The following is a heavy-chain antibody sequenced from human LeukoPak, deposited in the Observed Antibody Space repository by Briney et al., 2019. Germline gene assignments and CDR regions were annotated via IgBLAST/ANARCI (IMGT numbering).Heavy chain of an antibody. CDR2: ISNTNSYT. Sequence: PGGSLRLSCAASGFTFSDYYMTWVRQAPGKGLEWISYISNTNSYTNYADSVKGRFTISRDNAKNSLYLQMNSLRDEDTAVYYCVRDDRGYDYWGQGTLVTVSS. CDR1: GFTFSDYY. V-gene: IGHV3-11*06. CDR3: VRDDRGYDY. D-gene: IGHD3-10*01. J-gene: IGHJ4*02.